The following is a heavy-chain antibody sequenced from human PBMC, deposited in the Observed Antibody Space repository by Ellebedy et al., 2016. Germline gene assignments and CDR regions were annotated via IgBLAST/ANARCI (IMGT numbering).Heavy chain of an antibody. CDR1: GFSFSNYS. CDR3: ARGVGGTSLNWFDP. Sequence: GESLKISXAASGFSFSNYSMNWVRQAPGKGLEWVSSITSSSSYIFYADSVKGRFTISRDNAKNSVYLQMNSLRGEDTALYYCARGVGGTSLNWFDPWGQGTLVTVSS. D-gene: IGHD3-16*01. V-gene: IGHV3-21*01. J-gene: IGHJ5*02. CDR2: ITSSSSYI.